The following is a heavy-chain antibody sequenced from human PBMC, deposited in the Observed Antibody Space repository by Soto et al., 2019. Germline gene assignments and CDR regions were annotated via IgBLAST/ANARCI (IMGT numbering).Heavy chain of an antibody. V-gene: IGHV3-21*01. CDR1: GFTFSSCS. D-gene: IGHD2-2*01. CDR2: ISSSSSYI. CDR3: ASSAYRLLSSNWFDP. Sequence: GGSLRLSCAASGFTFSSCSMNWVRQAPGKGLEWVSSISSSSSYIYYADSVKGRFTISRDNAKNSLYLQMNSLRAEDTAVYYCASSAYRLLSSNWFDPWGQGTLVTVSS. J-gene: IGHJ5*02.